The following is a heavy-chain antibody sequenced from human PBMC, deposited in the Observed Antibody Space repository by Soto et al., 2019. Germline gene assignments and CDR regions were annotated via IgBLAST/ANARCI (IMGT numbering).Heavy chain of an antibody. J-gene: IGHJ4*02. CDR3: ARDKITGLFDY. Sequence: SETLSLTCAVYGGSFSGYYWSWIRQPPGKGLEWIGEINQSGSTNYNPSLKSRVTISVDTSKNQFSLKLTSVTAADTAVYYCARDKITGLFDYWGQGTLVTVSS. D-gene: IGHD2-8*02. CDR1: GGSFSGYY. CDR2: INQSGST. V-gene: IGHV4-34*01.